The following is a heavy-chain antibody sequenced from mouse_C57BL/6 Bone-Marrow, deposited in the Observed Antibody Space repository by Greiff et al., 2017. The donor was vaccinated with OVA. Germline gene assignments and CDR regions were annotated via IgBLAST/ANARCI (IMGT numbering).Heavy chain of an antibody. CDR2: IYPRSGNI. CDR3: ARTRTGTGFAY. J-gene: IGHJ3*01. D-gene: IGHD4-1*01. Sequence: QVQLQQSGAELARPGASVKLSCKASGYTFTSYGISWVKQRTGQGLEWIGEIYPRSGNIYYNEKFKGKATLTADKSSSTAYMELRSLTSEDSAVYFCARTRTGTGFAYWGQGTLVTVSA. CDR1: GYTFTSYG. V-gene: IGHV1-81*01.